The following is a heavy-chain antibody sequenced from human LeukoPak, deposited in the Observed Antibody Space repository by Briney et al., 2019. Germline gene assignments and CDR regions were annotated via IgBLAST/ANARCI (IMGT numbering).Heavy chain of an antibody. V-gene: IGHV3-23*01. CDR2: ISGSGGGT. J-gene: IGHJ6*02. CDR3: AKDGGYCSSTSCPNYYYYGMDV. Sequence: GGSLRLSCAASGFTFSSYAMSWVRQAPGKGLEWVSAISGSGGGTYYADSVKGRFTISRDNSKNTLYLQMNSLRAEDTAVYYCAKDGGYCSSTSCPNYYYYGMDVWGQGTTVTVSS. D-gene: IGHD2-2*03. CDR1: GFTFSSYA.